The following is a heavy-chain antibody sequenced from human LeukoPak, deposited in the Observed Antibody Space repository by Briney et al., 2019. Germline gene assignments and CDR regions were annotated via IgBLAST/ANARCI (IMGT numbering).Heavy chain of an antibody. J-gene: IGHJ4*02. D-gene: IGHD2-2*01. V-gene: IGHV3-66*01. CDR2: IYSGGST. Sequence: GRSLRLSCAASGFTFSSYGMHWVRQAPGKGLEWVSVIYSGGSTYYADSVKGRFTISRDNSKNTLYLQMNSLRAEDTAVYYCARDLGYCSSTSCSWGQGTLVTVSS. CDR1: GFTFSSYG. CDR3: ARDLGYCSSTSCS.